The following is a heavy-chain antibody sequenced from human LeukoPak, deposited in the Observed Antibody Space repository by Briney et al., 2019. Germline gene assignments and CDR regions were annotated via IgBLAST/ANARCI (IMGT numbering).Heavy chain of an antibody. CDR2: ISYDGSNK. CDR3: AKSWNYYDSSGDDALDI. J-gene: IGHJ3*02. Sequence: GGSLRLSCAASGFTFSSYGMHWVRQAPGKGLEWVAVISYDGSNKYYADSVKGRFTISRDNSKDTLYPQMNSLRAEDTAVYYCAKSWNYYDSSGDDALDIWGQGTMVTVSS. CDR1: GFTFSSYG. V-gene: IGHV3-30*18. D-gene: IGHD3-22*01.